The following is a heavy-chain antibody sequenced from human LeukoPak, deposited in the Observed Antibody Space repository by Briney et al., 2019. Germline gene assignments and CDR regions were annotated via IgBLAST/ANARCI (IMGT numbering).Heavy chain of an antibody. CDR2: ISASGGGANT. D-gene: IGHD2-2*02. CDR3: AKDQYPVDY. V-gene: IGHV3-23*01. Sequence: GRSLRLSCAASGFTFSRYAMSWVRQAPGKGLDWVSAISASGGGANTYYADSVKGRFTISRDNSKNTLYLQMNSLRAEDTAVYYCAKDQYPVDYWGQGTLVTVSS. J-gene: IGHJ4*02. CDR1: GFTFSRYA.